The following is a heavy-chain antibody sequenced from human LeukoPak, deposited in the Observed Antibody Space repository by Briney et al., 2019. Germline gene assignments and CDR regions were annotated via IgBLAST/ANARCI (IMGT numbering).Heavy chain of an antibody. CDR1: GYTXTSYG. Sequence: ASVKVSCKASGYTXTSYGISGVRQAPGQGLEWMGWISAYNGNTNYAQKLQGRVTMTTDTSTSTAYMELRSLRSDDTAVYYCARIGDYYDSSGYYWWGLFDYWGQGTLVTVSS. J-gene: IGHJ4*02. D-gene: IGHD3-22*01. V-gene: IGHV1-18*01. CDR3: ARIGDYYDSSGYYWWGLFDY. CDR2: ISAYNGNT.